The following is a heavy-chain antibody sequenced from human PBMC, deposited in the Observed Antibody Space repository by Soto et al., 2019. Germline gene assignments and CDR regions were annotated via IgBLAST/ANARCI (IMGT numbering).Heavy chain of an antibody. CDR1: GFTFDDYA. Sequence: GGSLRLSCAASGFTFDDYAMHWVRQAPGKGLEWVSGISWNSGSIGYADSVKGRFTISRDNAKNSLYLQMNSLRAEDTALYYCAKVRRFLEWPLGAFDIWGQGTMVTVSS. V-gene: IGHV3-9*01. CDR3: AKVRRFLEWPLGAFDI. CDR2: ISWNSGSI. J-gene: IGHJ3*02. D-gene: IGHD3-3*01.